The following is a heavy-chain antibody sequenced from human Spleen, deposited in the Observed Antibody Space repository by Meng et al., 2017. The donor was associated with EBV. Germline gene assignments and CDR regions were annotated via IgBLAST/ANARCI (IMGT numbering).Heavy chain of an antibody. D-gene: IGHD2-15*01. V-gene: IGHV4-34*02. Sequence: QGQLQQLGAGLLKPSETLSLTCAVYGGSFSGHYWTWIRQPPGKGLEWIGEINHSGSTNYNPSLKSRVTISVDTSKNQFSLKLSSVTAADTAVYYCARGYCSGGSCYSDYWGQGTLVTVSS. CDR1: GGSFSGHY. CDR3: ARGYCSGGSCYSDY. J-gene: IGHJ4*02. CDR2: INHSGST.